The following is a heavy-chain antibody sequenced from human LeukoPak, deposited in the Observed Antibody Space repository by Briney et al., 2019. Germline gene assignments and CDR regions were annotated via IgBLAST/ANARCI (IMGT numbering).Heavy chain of an antibody. J-gene: IGHJ5*02. CDR2: FSTSGSYI. D-gene: IGHD3-3*01. CDR1: GFTFSSYE. Sequence: PGGSLRLSCAASGFTFSSYEMNWVRQAPGKGLEWVSYFSTSGSYIHYADSVKGRFTISRDDAKNSLYLQLDSLTVEDTAVYFCARGNYDFAYDPWGQGTLVTVSS. CDR3: ARGNYDFAYDP. V-gene: IGHV3-48*03.